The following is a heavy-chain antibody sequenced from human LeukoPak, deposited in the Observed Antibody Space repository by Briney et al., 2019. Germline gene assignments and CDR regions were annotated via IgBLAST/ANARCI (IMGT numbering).Heavy chain of an antibody. D-gene: IGHD1-26*01. V-gene: IGHV3-53*01. CDR1: GFTVSTNY. CDR3: ARDAGRFDVFDI. Sequence: GGSLRLSCAASGFTVSTNYMSWVRQAPGKGLEWVSVIYSDGRTYYADSVKGRFTISRDNSKNTLYLQMNSLRAEDTAVYYCARDAGRFDVFDIWGQGTMVTVSS. CDR2: IYSDGRT. J-gene: IGHJ3*02.